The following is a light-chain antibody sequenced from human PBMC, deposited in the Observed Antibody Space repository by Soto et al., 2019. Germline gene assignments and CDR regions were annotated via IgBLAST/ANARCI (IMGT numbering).Light chain of an antibody. Sequence: QSVLTQPPSASGSPGQSVAISCTGTSSDVGGYNYVSWYQQHPGKAPKLMIYEVNKRPSGVPDRFSGSKSGTSASLAITGLQAEDGTDYYCQSYDSRLSAVVFGGGTKVTVL. CDR1: SSDVGGYNY. CDR2: EVN. V-gene: IGLV2-8*01. J-gene: IGLJ2*01. CDR3: QSYDSRLSAVV.